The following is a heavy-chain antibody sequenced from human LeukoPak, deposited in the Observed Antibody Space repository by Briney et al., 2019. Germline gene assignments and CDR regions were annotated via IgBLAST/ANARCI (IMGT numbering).Heavy chain of an antibody. CDR1: GFTFSSYA. Sequence: GGYLRLYCSGSGFTFSSYAMHWVRQAPGKGLEYVSAISSNGGSTYYADSVKGRFTISRDNSKNTLYLQMSSLRAEDTAVYYCVKETVDSSGYYNWFDPWGQGTLVTVSS. J-gene: IGHJ5*02. D-gene: IGHD3-22*01. CDR3: VKETVDSSGYYNWFDP. CDR2: ISSNGGST. V-gene: IGHV3-64D*06.